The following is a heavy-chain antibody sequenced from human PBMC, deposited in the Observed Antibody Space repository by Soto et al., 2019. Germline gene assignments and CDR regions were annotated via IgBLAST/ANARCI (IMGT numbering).Heavy chain of an antibody. CDR1: GGSISSGGYY. CDR3: ARDGRVNCISTSCPYNWFDP. V-gene: IGHV4-31*03. CDR2: IYYSGST. D-gene: IGHD2-2*01. J-gene: IGHJ5*02. Sequence: QVQLQESGPGLVKPSQTLSLTCTVSGGSISSGGYYWSWIRQHPGKGLEWIGYIYYSGSTYYNPSLKDRVTISGDTSQNQFSLKLSSGTAADTAVYYCARDGRVNCISTSCPYNWFDPWGQGTLVTVSS.